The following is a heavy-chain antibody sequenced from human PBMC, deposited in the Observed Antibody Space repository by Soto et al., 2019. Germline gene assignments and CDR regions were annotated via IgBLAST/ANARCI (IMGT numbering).Heavy chain of an antibody. J-gene: IGHJ4*02. CDR3: AADQNVVVV. CDR2: IVVGSGNT. D-gene: IGHD2-2*01. Sequence: GGSGNVSFKSAGFTFTSSSVQWVRQARGQRLEWIGWIVVGSGNTNYAQKFQERVTITRDMSTSTAYMELSSLRSEDTAVYYCAADQNVVVVWGQGTLST. CDR1: GFTFTSSS. V-gene: IGHV1-58*01.